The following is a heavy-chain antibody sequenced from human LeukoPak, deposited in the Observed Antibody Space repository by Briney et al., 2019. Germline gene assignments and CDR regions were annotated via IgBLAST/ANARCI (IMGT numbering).Heavy chain of an antibody. Sequence: GSLRLSCAASGFTFDDCAMHWVRPAAGKGREWVSLISWDGGSTYYADSVKGRFTISRDNSKNSLYLQMNSLRAEDTALYYRAKDNSIAAAGTDIYYDMDVWGKGTTVTVSA. CDR1: GFTFDDCA. CDR2: ISWDGGST. CDR3: AKDNSIAAAGTDIYYDMDV. V-gene: IGHV3-43D*04. D-gene: IGHD6-13*01. J-gene: IGHJ6*04.